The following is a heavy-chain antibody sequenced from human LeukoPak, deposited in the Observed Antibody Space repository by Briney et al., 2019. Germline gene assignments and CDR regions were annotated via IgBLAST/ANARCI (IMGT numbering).Heavy chain of an antibody. CDR2: IYYSGTT. D-gene: IGHD5-18*01. V-gene: IGHV4-59*08. CDR1: GGSIRSYY. J-gene: IGHJ4*02. Sequence: PSETLSLTCSVSGGSIRSYYWSWIRQPPGKGLEWIAYIYYSGTTNYNPSLKSRVTRSVDMSKRHLTLNLGSVTAADTALYYCARHGSPSGEKHLWSPFDYWGQGILVTVSS. CDR3: ARHGSPSGEKHLWSPFDY.